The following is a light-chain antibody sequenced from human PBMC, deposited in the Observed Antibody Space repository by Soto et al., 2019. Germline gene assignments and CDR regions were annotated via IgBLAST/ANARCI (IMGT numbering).Light chain of an antibody. Sequence: QSALTQPPSASGTPGQRVTISCSGSSSNIGANYVYWYQHLPGTAPKLLIHSNNQRPSGVPDRFSGSKSGTSASLAISGLRSDDEADYYCAAWDDSLSGYVFGTGTKSPS. CDR1: SSNIGANY. CDR2: SNN. CDR3: AAWDDSLSGYV. V-gene: IGLV1-47*02. J-gene: IGLJ1*01.